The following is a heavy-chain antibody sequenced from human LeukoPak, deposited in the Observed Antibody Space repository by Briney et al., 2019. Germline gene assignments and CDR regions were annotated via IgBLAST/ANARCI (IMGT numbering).Heavy chain of an antibody. J-gene: IGHJ4*02. CDR1: GFTFSSYS. CDR2: ISSSSSYI. V-gene: IGHV3-21*01. D-gene: IGHD5-18*01. Sequence: GGSLRLSCAASGFTFSSYSMNWVRQAPRKGLEWVSSISSSSSYIYYADSVKGRFTISRDNAKNSLYLQMNSLRAEDTAVYYCAREHSYGYYFDYWGQGTLVTVSS. CDR3: AREHSYGYYFDY.